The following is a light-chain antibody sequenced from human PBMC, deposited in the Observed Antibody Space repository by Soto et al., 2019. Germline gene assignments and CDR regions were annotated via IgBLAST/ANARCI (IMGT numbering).Light chain of an antibody. CDR3: QQTYSTPYS. V-gene: IGKV1-39*01. Sequence: DIQMTQSPSSLSASVGDRVTITCRATHSISNYLNWYQQKPGKAPNLLIYTSSSLQSGVPSRFSGSGSETDFTLTISSLQPEDFATYYCQQTYSTPYSFGQGTKLDFK. J-gene: IGKJ2*03. CDR1: HSISNY. CDR2: TSS.